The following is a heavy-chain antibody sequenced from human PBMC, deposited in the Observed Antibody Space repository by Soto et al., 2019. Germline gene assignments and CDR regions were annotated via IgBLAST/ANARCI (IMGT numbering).Heavy chain of an antibody. V-gene: IGHV3-21*01. CDR1: GFTFSSYS. CDR2: ISSSSSYI. Sequence: GGSLRLFCAASGFTFSSYSMNWVRQAPGKGLEWVSSISSSSSYIYYADSVKGRFTISRDNAKNSLYLQMNSLRAEDTAVYYCASENYYDSSGCPPAFDYWGQGTLVTVSS. J-gene: IGHJ4*02. D-gene: IGHD3-22*01. CDR3: ASENYYDSSGCPPAFDY.